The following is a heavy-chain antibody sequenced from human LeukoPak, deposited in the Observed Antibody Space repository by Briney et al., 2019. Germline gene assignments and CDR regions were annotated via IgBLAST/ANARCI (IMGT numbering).Heavy chain of an antibody. V-gene: IGHV4-59*01. CDR1: GGSISSYY. CDR3: ARTLRSSFLQPLPLWGV. CDR2: IYYSGST. D-gene: IGHD3-16*01. Sequence: PSETLSLTCTVSGGSISSYYWSWIRQPPGKGLEWIGYIYYSGSTNYNPSLKSRVTISVDTSKNQFSLKLSSVTAADTAVYYCARTLRSSFLQPLPLWGVWGQGTLVTVSS. J-gene: IGHJ4*02.